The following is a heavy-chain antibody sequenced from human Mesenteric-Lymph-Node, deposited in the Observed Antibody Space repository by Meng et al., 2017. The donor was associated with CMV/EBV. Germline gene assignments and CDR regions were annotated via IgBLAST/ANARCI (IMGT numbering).Heavy chain of an antibody. CDR3: AKDGYYDFWSGRGGAFDI. V-gene: IGHV3-23*01. J-gene: IGHJ3*02. CDR1: GFTFSSYW. CDR2: ISGSGGST. D-gene: IGHD3-3*01. Sequence: GESLKISCAASGFTFSSYWMHWVRQAPGKGLEWVSAISGSGGSTYYADSVKGRFTISRDNSKNTLYLQMNSLRAEDTAVYYCAKDGYYDFWSGRGGAFDIWGQGTMVTVSS.